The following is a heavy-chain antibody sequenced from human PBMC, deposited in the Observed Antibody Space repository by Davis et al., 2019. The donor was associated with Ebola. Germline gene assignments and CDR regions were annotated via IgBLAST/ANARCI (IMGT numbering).Heavy chain of an antibody. CDR1: GFTFSSYA. CDR2: ISGSGGST. CDR3: AKCRGIVGAFDY. J-gene: IGHJ4*02. D-gene: IGHD1-26*01. Sequence: GESLKISCAASGFTFSSYAMSWVRQAPGKGLEWVSAISGSGGSTYYADSVKGRFTISRDNSKNTLYLQMNSLRAEDTAVYYCAKCRGIVGAFDYWGQGTLVTVSS. V-gene: IGHV3-23*01.